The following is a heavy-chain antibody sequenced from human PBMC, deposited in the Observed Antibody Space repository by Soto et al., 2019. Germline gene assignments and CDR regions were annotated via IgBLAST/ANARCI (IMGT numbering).Heavy chain of an antibody. V-gene: IGHV5-51*01. Sequence: PGESLKISCNGFGYTFTNYWIGWVRQLPGQGLEWMGIIFPGDSNTRYSPSFQGQVTISADNSISTAYLQWNSLKASDTAMYYCTSTPKYWGQGSLVTVYS. CDR1: GYTFTNYW. J-gene: IGHJ4*02. CDR3: TSTPKY. D-gene: IGHD2-15*01. CDR2: IFPGDSNT.